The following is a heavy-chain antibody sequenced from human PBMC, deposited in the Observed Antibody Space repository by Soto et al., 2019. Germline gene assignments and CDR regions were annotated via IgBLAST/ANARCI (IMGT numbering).Heavy chain of an antibody. J-gene: IGHJ6*02. CDR3: GRGLTNYYYYGMDV. V-gene: IGHV4-34*01. CDR2: INHSGST. CDR1: GGSFIEYY. Sequence: SETLSLTCAVYGGSFIEYYWTWIRQPPGKGLEWIGEINHSGSTNYNPSLKSRVTISVDTSKNQFSLNLSSVTAADTAVYYCGRGLTNYYYYGMDVWGQGTTVTVSS.